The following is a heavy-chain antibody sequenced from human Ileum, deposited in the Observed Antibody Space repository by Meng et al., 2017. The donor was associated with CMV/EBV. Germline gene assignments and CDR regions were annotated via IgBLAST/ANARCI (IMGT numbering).Heavy chain of an antibody. Sequence: ASVKVSCKASGYTFTSTFMHWVRQAPGQGLEWMGVINPSGGSTIYAQKFRGRLTMTRDTSTTTDYMELSSLRSDDTAVYYCARDQSQNDDSWRLDTWGQGTLVTVSS. V-gene: IGHV1-46*01. CDR3: ARDQSQNDDSWRLDT. J-gene: IGHJ5*02. D-gene: IGHD6-13*01. CDR1: GYTFTSTF. CDR2: INPSGGST.